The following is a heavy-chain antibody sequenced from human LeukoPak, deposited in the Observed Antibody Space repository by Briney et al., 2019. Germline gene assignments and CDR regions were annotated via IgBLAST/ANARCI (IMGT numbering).Heavy chain of an antibody. J-gene: IGHJ4*02. CDR3: ARDYRTGGNGRAGY. Sequence: ASVKVSCKASGYTFTSYGISWVRQAPGQGLEWMGWIGAYNGNTNYAQKLQGRVTMTTDTSTSTAYMELRSLRSDDTAVYYCARDYRTGGNGRAGYWGQGTLVTVSS. CDR2: IGAYNGNT. V-gene: IGHV1-18*01. CDR1: GYTFTSYG. D-gene: IGHD4-23*01.